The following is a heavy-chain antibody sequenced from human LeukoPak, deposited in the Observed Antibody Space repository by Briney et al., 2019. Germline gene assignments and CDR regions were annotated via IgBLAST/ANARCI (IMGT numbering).Heavy chain of an antibody. CDR2: TNSGGTST. Sequence: GGSLRLSCAASGLTVDYFEMHWVRQAPGKGLEWISTTNSGGTSTYYAESVKGRFTISRDNSKNTLYLQMSSLRVEDTAVYYCAKQSYARSLGEGGPGTLVSVSS. CDR3: AKQSYARSLGE. V-gene: IGHV3-23*01. D-gene: IGHD2-8*01. J-gene: IGHJ4*02. CDR1: GLTVDYFE.